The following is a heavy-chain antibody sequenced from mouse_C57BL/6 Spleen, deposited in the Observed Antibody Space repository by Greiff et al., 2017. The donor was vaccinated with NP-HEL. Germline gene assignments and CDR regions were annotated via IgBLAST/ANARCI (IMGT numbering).Heavy chain of an antibody. CDR2: IRNKANGYTT. V-gene: IGHV7-3*01. CDR3: ARYEGRWFAY. D-gene: IGHD3-3*01. J-gene: IGHJ3*01. CDR1: GFTFTDYY. Sequence: EVKVVESGGGLVQPGGSLSLSCAASGFTFTDYYMSWVRQPPGKALEWLGFIRNKANGYTTEYSASVKGRFTISRDNSQSILYLQMNALRAEDSATYYCARYEGRWFAYWGQGTLVTVSA.